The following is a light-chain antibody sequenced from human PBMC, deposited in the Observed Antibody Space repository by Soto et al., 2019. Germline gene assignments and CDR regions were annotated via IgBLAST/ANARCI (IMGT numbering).Light chain of an antibody. V-gene: IGLV1-40*01. CDR2: GNS. Sequence: QSVLTQPPSVSGAPGQRVTISCTGSSSNIGAGYDVYWYQQLPGTAPKLLIYGNSNRPSGVPDRFSGSKSGTSASLAITGLQAEDEADYYCQSYDSSLSATPFRSVVFGGGTKLTVL. CDR3: QSYDSSLSATPFRSVV. J-gene: IGLJ2*01. CDR1: SSNIGAGYD.